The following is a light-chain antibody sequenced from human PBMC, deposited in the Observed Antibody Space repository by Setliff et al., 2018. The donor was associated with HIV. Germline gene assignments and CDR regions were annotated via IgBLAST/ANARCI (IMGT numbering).Light chain of an antibody. V-gene: IGLV2-23*03. J-gene: IGLJ2*01. CDR1: SSDVGSYNL. Sequence: QSALTQPASVSGSPGQSITISCTGTSSDVGSYNLVSWYQQHPGKATKLMIYEGSKRPSGVSNRFSASKSGNTASLTISGLQSEDEGDYYCCSYVSSSTFPVRFGGGTKGTVL. CDR3: CSYVSSSTFPVR. CDR2: EGS.